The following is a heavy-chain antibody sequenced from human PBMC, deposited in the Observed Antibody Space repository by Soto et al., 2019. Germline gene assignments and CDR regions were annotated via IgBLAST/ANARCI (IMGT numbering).Heavy chain of an antibody. Sequence: QLVESGGGLVQRGGSLRLSCAASGFTFKNYWMNWVRQAPGKGLVWVSRINSDGSSTNYADSVRGRFTISRDNARNTLYLQLTSLRTEATAVYYCARIDFWSGMDVWGRGTTVTVSS. CDR3: ARIDFWSGMDV. CDR1: GFTFKNYW. V-gene: IGHV3-74*01. CDR2: INSDGSST. D-gene: IGHD3-3*01. J-gene: IGHJ6*02.